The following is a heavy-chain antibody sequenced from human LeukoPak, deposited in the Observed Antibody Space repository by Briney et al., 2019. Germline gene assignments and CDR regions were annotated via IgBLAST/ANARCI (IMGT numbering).Heavy chain of an antibody. CDR1: GGSISSYY. V-gene: IGHV4-59*01. J-gene: IGHJ4*02. CDR3: ARVSVLTYHFDY. Sequence: PSETLSLTCTVSGGSISSYYWNWIRQPPGKGLEWIGFIYYSGTTNYNPSLKSRVTISVDTSKNQFSLKLSSVTAADTAVYYCARVSVLTYHFDYWGQGTLVTVSS. CDR2: IYYSGTT.